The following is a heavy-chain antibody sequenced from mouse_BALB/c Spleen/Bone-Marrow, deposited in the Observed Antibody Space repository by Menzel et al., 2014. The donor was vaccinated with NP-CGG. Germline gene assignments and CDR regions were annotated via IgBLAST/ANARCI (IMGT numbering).Heavy chain of an antibody. CDR1: GYSITSDYA. CDR3: ARVYYYRYWYFDV. D-gene: IGHD2-14*01. V-gene: IGHV3-2*02. CDR2: ISYSGGT. J-gene: IGHJ1*01. Sequence: DVKLVESGPGLVKPSQSLSLTCTVTGYSITSDYAWNWIRQFPGNKLEWMGYISYSGGTNYNPSLKSRISITRDTSKNLFFLHLNSVTTEDTATYYCARVYYYRYWYFDVWGAGTTVTVSS.